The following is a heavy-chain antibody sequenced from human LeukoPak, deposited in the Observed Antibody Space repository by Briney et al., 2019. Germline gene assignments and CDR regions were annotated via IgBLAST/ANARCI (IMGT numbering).Heavy chain of an antibody. CDR1: GFTFSSYA. D-gene: IGHD3-22*01. J-gene: IGHJ3*01. V-gene: IGHV3-30-3*01. CDR2: ILFDGGKT. CDR3: AREIDYYDSSGSYYGSGAFDF. Sequence: GGSLRLSCAASGFTFSSYAMHWVRQAPGKGLEWVATILFDGGKTYYADSAKGRFTISRDTSKNTLYLQMNSLGAEDTAVYYCAREIDYYDSSGSYYGSGAFDFWGQGTMVTVSS.